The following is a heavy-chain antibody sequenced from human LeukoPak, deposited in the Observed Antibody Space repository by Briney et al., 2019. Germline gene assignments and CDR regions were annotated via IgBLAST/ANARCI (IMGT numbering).Heavy chain of an antibody. Sequence: ASVKVSCKASGGTFSSYAISWVRQAPGQGLEWMGGIIPIFGTANYAQKFQGRVTITTDESTSTAYMELSGLRSEDTAVYYCARGYPKIAARPLGFFDIWGQGTMVTVSS. D-gene: IGHD6-6*01. V-gene: IGHV1-69*05. CDR2: IIPIFGTA. J-gene: IGHJ3*02. CDR1: GGTFSSYA. CDR3: ARGYPKIAARPLGFFDI.